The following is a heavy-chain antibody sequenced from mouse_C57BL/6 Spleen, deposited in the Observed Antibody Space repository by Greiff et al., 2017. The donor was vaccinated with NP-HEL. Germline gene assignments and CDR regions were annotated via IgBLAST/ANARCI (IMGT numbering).Heavy chain of an antibody. CDR1: GFNIKNTY. Sequence: VQLKESVAELVRPGASVKLSCTASGFNIKNTYMHWVKQRPEQGLEWIGRIDPANGNTKYAPKFQGKATITADTSSNTAYLQLSSLTSEDTAIYYCAISRWLLKRSAMDYWGQGTSVTVSS. CDR3: AISRWLLKRSAMDY. J-gene: IGHJ4*01. CDR2: IDPANGNT. D-gene: IGHD2-3*01. V-gene: IGHV14-3*01.